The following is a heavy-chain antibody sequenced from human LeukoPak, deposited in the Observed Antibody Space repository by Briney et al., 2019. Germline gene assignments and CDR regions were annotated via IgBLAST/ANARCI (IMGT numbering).Heavy chain of an antibody. J-gene: IGHJ3*02. Sequence: GASVTVSCKASGDTFTSYYMHWVRQAPGQGLEWMGIINPSGDSTSYAQKFQGRVTMTRDMSTSTVYMELSSLRSEDTAVYYCARGRHYYDSSDYYYEGDAFDIWGQGTMVTVSS. V-gene: IGHV1-46*01. CDR2: INPSGDST. D-gene: IGHD3-22*01. CDR1: GDTFTSYY. CDR3: ARGRHYYDSSDYYYEGDAFDI.